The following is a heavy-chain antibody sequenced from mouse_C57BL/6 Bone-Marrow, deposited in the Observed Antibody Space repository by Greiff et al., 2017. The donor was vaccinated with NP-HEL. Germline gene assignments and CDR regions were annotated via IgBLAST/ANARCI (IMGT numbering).Heavy chain of an antibody. J-gene: IGHJ1*03. Sequence: EVKLMESGGGLVQPGGSLKLSCAASGFTFSDYYMYWVRQTPEKRLEWVAYISNGGGSTYYPDTVKGRFTISRDNAKNTLYLQMSRLKSEDTAMYYCARQGYGSSPLWYFDVWGTGTTVTVSS. CDR2: ISNGGGST. CDR1: GFTFSDYY. V-gene: IGHV5-12*01. CDR3: ARQGYGSSPLWYFDV. D-gene: IGHD1-1*01.